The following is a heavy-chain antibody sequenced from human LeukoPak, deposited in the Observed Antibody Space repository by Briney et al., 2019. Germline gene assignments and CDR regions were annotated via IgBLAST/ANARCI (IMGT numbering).Heavy chain of an antibody. D-gene: IGHD2-2*02. CDR3: ATPKYQLLYLRAFDY. Sequence: APVKVSCKVSGYTLTELSMHWVRQAPGKGLEWMGGFDPEDGETIYAQKFQGRVTMTEDTSTDTAYMELSSLRSEDTAVYYCATPKYQLLYLRAFDYWGQGTLVTVSS. CDR2: FDPEDGET. V-gene: IGHV1-24*01. CDR1: GYTLTELS. J-gene: IGHJ4*02.